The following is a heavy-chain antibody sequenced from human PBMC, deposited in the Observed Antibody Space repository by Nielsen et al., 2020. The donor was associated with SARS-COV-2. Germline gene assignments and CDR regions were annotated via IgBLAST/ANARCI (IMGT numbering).Heavy chain of an antibody. CDR2: IYYSGSS. V-gene: IGHV4-39*01. D-gene: IGHD3-10*01. J-gene: IGHJ4*02. Sequence: WIRQPPGKGLEWIGSIYYSGSSFYNPSLKNRVTIFVDTSKNQFSLKLSSVTAADTAVYYCAKRGGDYYIHYFDYWGQGTLVTVSS. CDR3: AKRGGDYYIHYFDY.